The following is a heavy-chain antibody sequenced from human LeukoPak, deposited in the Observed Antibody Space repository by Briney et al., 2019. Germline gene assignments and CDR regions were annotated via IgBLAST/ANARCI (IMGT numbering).Heavy chain of an antibody. CDR3: ARMDPWKAFDI. CDR1: GFTVSSNY. CDR2: IYSGGSI. D-gene: IGHD1-1*01. V-gene: IGHV3-53*01. Sequence: GGSLRLSCAASGFTVSSNYMSWVRQAPGKGLEWVSVIYSGGSIYYADSVKGRFTISRDNSKNTLYPQMNSLRAEDTAVYYCARMDPWKAFDIWGQGTMVTVSS. J-gene: IGHJ3*02.